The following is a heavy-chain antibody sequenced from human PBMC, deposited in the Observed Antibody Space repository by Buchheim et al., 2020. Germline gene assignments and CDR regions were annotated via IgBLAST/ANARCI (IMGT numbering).Heavy chain of an antibody. D-gene: IGHD2-15*01. CDR2: IYYSGST. Sequence: QLQLQESGPGLVKPSETLSLTCTVSGGSISSSSYYWGWIRQPPGKGLEWIGSIYYSGSTYYNPSLKSRVTISVDTSKNQFSLKLSSVTAADTAVYYCARGLGYCSGGSCYSGSLNPYNWFDPWGQGTL. CDR3: ARGLGYCSGGSCYSGSLNPYNWFDP. CDR1: GGSISSSSYY. J-gene: IGHJ5*02. V-gene: IGHV4-39*07.